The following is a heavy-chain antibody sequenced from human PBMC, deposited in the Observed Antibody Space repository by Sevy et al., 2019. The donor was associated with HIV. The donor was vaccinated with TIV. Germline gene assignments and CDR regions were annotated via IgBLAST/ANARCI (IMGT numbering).Heavy chain of an antibody. V-gene: IGHV3-21*01. D-gene: IGHD2-2*02. Sequence: GGSLRLSCAASGFIFSNYNMNWVRQAPGKGLEWVSSISSSGNDKYYADSVKGRFTISRDNAKNSLYLQMNSLRAEDTAVYYCAREMEVLDPDYWGQGTLVTVSS. CDR2: ISSSGNDK. CDR3: AREMEVLDPDY. CDR1: GFIFSNYN. J-gene: IGHJ4*02.